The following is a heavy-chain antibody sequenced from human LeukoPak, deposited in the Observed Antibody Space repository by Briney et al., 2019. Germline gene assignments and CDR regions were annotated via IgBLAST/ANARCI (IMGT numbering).Heavy chain of an antibody. D-gene: IGHD3-16*02. CDR3: AREGPGIPSRSTTFDY. V-gene: IGHV3-7*03. CDR2: ISENGRAK. Sequence: GGSLRLSCAASGFSISNYWMSWVRQAPGKGLEGVASISENGRAKPYVASVRGRFTISRDNTKNSLYLEMNSLRAEDTAVYFCAREGPGIPSRSTTFDYWGQGTLVTVSS. J-gene: IGHJ4*02. CDR1: GFSISNYW.